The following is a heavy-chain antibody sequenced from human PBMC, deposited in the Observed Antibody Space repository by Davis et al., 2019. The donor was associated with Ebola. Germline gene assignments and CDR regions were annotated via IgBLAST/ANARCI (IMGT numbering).Heavy chain of an antibody. CDR3: ARVGGVTTVTTGLYDY. V-gene: IGHV3-53*01. D-gene: IGHD4-17*01. J-gene: IGHJ4*02. CDR1: GFTFSSYA. CDR2: IYSGGST. Sequence: PGGSLRLSCAASGFTFSSYAMSWVRQAPGKGLEWVSVIYSGGSTYYADSVKGRFTISRDNSKNTLYLQMNSLRAEDTAVYYCARVGGVTTVTTGLYDYWGQGTLVTVSS.